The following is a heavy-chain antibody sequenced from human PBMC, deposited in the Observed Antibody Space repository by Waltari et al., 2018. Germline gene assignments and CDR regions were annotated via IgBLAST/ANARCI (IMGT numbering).Heavy chain of an antibody. CDR2: IYWNDET. J-gene: IGHJ4*02. CDR3: AHDKNPYFESGTGYYFYFDS. V-gene: IGHV2-5*01. Sequence: QITLKESGPTLVRPTQTLSLTCSFSGLSLNGRGMGVAWIRQPPGKALELLGLIYWNDETRYSPSLRSRLTITKDTSENQVVLTMTNMDPADTATYYCAHDKNPYFESGTGYYFYFDSWGQGALVTVSS. D-gene: IGHD3-9*01. CDR1: GLSLNGRGMG.